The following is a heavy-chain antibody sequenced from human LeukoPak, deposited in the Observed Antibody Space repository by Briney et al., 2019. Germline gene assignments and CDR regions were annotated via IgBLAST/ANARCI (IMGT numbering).Heavy chain of an antibody. Sequence: GGSLRLSCAASGFTFSSYGMHWVRQAPGEGLEWVAVISYDGSDKYYADSVKGRFTISRDNSKNTLYLQMNSLRTEDTAVYYCAKDGYPLGYCSSTSCPYYFNYWGQGTLVTVSS. D-gene: IGHD2-2*01. CDR2: ISYDGSDK. V-gene: IGHV3-30*18. CDR3: AKDGYPLGYCSSTSCPYYFNY. J-gene: IGHJ4*02. CDR1: GFTFSSYG.